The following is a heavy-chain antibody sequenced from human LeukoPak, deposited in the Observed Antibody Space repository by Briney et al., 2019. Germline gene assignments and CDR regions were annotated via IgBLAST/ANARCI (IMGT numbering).Heavy chain of an antibody. D-gene: IGHD3-10*01. V-gene: IGHV4-4*07. J-gene: IGHJ6*03. CDR2: IYTSGST. Sequence: SETLSLTCTVSGGSISSYYWSWIRQPAGKGLEWIGRIYTSGSTNYNPSLKSRVTISEDTSKNQFSLKLNSVTAADAAVYYCARERHGASGRYYYYYMDVWGKGTTVTISS. CDR1: GGSISSYY. CDR3: ARERHGASGRYYYYYMDV.